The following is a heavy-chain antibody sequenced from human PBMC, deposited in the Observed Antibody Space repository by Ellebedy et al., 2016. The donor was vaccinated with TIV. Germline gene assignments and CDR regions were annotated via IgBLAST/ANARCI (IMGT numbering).Heavy chain of an antibody. CDR3: ARDRPGIIYGLDV. J-gene: IGHJ6*02. CDR2: ITSTSYI. CDR1: GFTFSSYS. V-gene: IGHV3-21*01. Sequence: GESLKIPCAASGFTFSSYSMNWVRQAPGKGLEWVSSITSTSYIYYADSVKGRFTISRDNGKNSLYLQMNSLRVEDTAVYYCARDRPGIIYGLDVWGQGTTVTVSS. D-gene: IGHD3-16*01.